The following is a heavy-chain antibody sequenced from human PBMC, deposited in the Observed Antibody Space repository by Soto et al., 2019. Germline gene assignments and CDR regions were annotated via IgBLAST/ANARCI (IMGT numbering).Heavy chain of an antibody. CDR2: IKQDGGEK. Sequence: GSLRLSCAASGFTFSSYWMSWVRQAPGKGLEWVANIKQDGGEKYYVDSVKGRFTISRDNAKNSLYLQMNSLRAEDTAVYYCARDRPALSDFWSDNKGTAFDIWGQGTMVTVS. CDR3: ARDRPALSDFWSDNKGTAFDI. J-gene: IGHJ3*02. CDR1: GFTFSSYW. V-gene: IGHV3-7*01. D-gene: IGHD3-3*01.